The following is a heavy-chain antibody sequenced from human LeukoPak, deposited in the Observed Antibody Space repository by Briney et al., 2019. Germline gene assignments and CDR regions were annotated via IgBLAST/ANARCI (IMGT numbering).Heavy chain of an antibody. CDR2: FNPNSGGT. CDR3: ATADPLRLGELSLYRYYFDY. CDR1: GYTFTGYY. D-gene: IGHD3-16*02. V-gene: IGHV1-2*02. Sequence: ASVKVSCKASGYTFTGYYMHWVRQAPGQGLEWMGWFNPNSGGTNYAQKFQGRVTMTRDTSISTAYMELSRLRSDDTAVYYCATADPLRLGELSLYRYYFDYWGQGTLVTVSS. J-gene: IGHJ4*02.